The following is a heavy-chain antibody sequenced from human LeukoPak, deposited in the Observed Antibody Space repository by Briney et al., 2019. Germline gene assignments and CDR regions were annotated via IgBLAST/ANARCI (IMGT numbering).Heavy chain of an antibody. Sequence: SETLSLTCAVSGYSISSGYSWGWIRQPPGKGREGIGSIYHSGSTYYNPSLKSRVTISVDTSKNQFSLKLSSVTAADTAVYYCARCERAAQPPFDYWGQGTLVTVSS. CDR3: ARCERAAQPPFDY. CDR1: GYSISSGYS. V-gene: IGHV4-38-2*01. CDR2: IYHSGST. D-gene: IGHD6-13*01. J-gene: IGHJ4*02.